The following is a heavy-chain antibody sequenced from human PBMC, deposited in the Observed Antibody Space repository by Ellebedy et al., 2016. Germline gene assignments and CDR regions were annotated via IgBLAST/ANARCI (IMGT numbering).Heavy chain of an antibody. Sequence: GESLKISXAASGFTFSSYAMSWVRQAPGKGLEWVSAISGSGGSTYYADSVKGRFTISRDNSKNTLYLQMNSLRAEDTAVYYCARGDTEWLIFGSAFDIWGQGTMVTVSS. D-gene: IGHD3-3*01. J-gene: IGHJ3*02. CDR2: ISGSGGST. CDR1: GFTFSSYA. CDR3: ARGDTEWLIFGSAFDI. V-gene: IGHV3-23*01.